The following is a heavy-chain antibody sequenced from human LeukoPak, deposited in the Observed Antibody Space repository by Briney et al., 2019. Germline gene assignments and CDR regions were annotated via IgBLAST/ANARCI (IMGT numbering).Heavy chain of an antibody. D-gene: IGHD3-22*01. CDR3: AKGSYYDSSGSFYFDY. J-gene: IGHJ4*02. CDR1: GFTFSTYA. V-gene: IGHV3-23*01. CDR2: ISGSGDNT. Sequence: GGSLRLSCAASGFTFSTYAMSWVRQAPGKGLEWVSGISGSGDNTYYADSVKGRFTISRDNSKNTLYVQVNSLGTEDTAVYYCAKGSYYDSSGSFYFDYWGQGTLVTVSS.